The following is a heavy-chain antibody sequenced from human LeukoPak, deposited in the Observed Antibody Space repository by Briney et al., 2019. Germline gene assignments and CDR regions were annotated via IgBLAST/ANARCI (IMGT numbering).Heavy chain of an antibody. J-gene: IGHJ5*02. V-gene: IGHV4-59*12. CDR3: ARVTMIVMVNWFDP. CDR2: IYYSGST. D-gene: IGHD3-22*01. Sequence: PSETLSLTCTVSGGSISSYYWSWIRQPPGKGLEWIGYIYYSGSTNYNPSLKSRVTISVDTSKNQFSLKLSSVTAADTAVYYCARVTMIVMVNWFDPWGQGTLVTVSS. CDR1: GGSISSYY.